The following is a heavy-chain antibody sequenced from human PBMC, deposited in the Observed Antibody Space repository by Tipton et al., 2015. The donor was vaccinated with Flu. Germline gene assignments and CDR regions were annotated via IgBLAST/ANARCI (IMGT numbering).Heavy chain of an antibody. D-gene: IGHD3-10*01. J-gene: IGHJ4*02. CDR1: GGSFSGYY. Sequence: TLSLTCAVYGGSFSGYYWSWIRQPPGKGLEWIGEINHSGSTNYNPSLKSRVTISVDTSKNQFSLKLSSVTAADTAVYYCARGRLWFSYWGQGTLVTVSS. CDR2: INHSGST. CDR3: ARGRLWFSY. V-gene: IGHV4-34*01.